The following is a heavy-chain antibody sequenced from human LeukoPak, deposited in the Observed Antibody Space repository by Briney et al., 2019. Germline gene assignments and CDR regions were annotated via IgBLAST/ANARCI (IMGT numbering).Heavy chain of an antibody. CDR1: GFTVSSNY. Sequence: GGSLRLSCAASGFTVSSNYMSWVRQAPGKGLEWVSVIYSGGSTYYADSVKGRFTISRDNSKNTLYPQMNSLRAEDTAVYYCARGNRVVYAIPDFGYWGQGTLVTVSS. CDR2: IYSGGST. D-gene: IGHD2-8*02. J-gene: IGHJ4*02. V-gene: IGHV3-53*01. CDR3: ARGNRVVYAIPDFGY.